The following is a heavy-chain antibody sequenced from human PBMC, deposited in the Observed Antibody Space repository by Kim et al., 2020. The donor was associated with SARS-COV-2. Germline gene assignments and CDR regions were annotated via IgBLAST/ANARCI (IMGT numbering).Heavy chain of an antibody. V-gene: IGHV4-28*03. Sequence: TYYNPALKSRVTVSVDTSKSQFSLQLDSLTAADTAFYYCARGLPDSDAFDIWGQGTMVTVS. J-gene: IGHJ3*02. CDR3: ARGLPDSDAFDI. CDR2: T. D-gene: IGHD2-15*01.